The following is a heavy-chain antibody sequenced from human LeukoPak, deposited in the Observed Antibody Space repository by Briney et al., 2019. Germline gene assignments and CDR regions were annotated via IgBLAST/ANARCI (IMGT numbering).Heavy chain of an antibody. V-gene: IGHV3-11*06. D-gene: IGHD5-18*01. Sequence: GGSLRLSCAASGFPFSNYAMSWIRQAPGKGLEWISYISGSSSFTSYTGSVKGRFTISRDNAKNSLYLQMNSLAVEDTAVYYCARDPRGYSYGYLDHWGLGTLVTVSS. CDR1: GFPFSNYA. CDR3: ARDPRGYSYGYLDH. J-gene: IGHJ5*02. CDR2: ISGSSSFT.